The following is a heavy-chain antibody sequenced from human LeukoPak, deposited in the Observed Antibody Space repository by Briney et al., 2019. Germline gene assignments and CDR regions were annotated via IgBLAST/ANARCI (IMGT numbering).Heavy chain of an antibody. CDR3: ARDRAVRGVYPNYYYGMDV. V-gene: IGHV3-48*03. J-gene: IGHJ6*04. CDR1: GFTFSSYE. Sequence: PGGSLRLSCAASGFTFSSYEMNWVRQAPGKGLEWVLYISSSGSTIYYADSVKGRFTISRDNAKNSLYLQMNSLRAEDTAVYYCARDRAVRGVYPNYYYGMDVWGKGTTVTVSS. D-gene: IGHD3-10*01. CDR2: ISSSGSTI.